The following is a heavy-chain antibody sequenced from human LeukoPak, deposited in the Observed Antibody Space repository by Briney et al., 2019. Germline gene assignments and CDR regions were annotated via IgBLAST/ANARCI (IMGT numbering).Heavy chain of an antibody. CDR2: ISSSSSSTI. V-gene: IGHV3-48*01. J-gene: IGHJ4*02. D-gene: IGHD5-18*01. Sequence: PGGSLRLSCAASGFTFSSYSMNWVRQAPGKGLEWVSYISSSSSSTIYYADSVKGRFTISRDNAKNSLYLQMNSLRAEDTAVYYCARDRSGQLWLPSPFDYWGQGTLVTVSS. CDR3: ARDRSGQLWLPSPFDY. CDR1: GFTFSSYS.